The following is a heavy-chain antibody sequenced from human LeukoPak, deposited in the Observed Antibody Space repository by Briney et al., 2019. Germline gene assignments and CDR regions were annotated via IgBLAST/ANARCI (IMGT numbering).Heavy chain of an antibody. V-gene: IGHV1-69*05. J-gene: IGHJ4*02. D-gene: IGHD6-13*01. CDR1: GGTFSSYA. CDR3: ARDLIAAAGNFDY. Sequence: GASVKVSCKASGGTFSSYAISWVRQAPGQGLEWVGGIIPIFGTANYAQKFQGRVTITTDESTSTAYMELSSLRSEDTAVYYCARDLIAAAGNFDYWGQGTLATVSS. CDR2: IIPIFGTA.